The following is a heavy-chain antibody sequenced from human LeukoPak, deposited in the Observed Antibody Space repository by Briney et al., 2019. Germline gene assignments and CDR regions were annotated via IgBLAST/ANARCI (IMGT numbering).Heavy chain of an antibody. Sequence: SETLSLTCAVYGGSFSGYYWSWIRQPPGKGLEWIGEINHSGSTNYNPSLKSRVTISVDTSKNQFSLKLSSVTAADTAVYYCASGHCTGGVCYPSPYYYYMDVWGKGTTVTVSS. J-gene: IGHJ6*03. D-gene: IGHD2-8*02. CDR1: GGSFSGYY. CDR2: INHSGST. CDR3: ASGHCTGGVCYPSPYYYYMDV. V-gene: IGHV4-34*01.